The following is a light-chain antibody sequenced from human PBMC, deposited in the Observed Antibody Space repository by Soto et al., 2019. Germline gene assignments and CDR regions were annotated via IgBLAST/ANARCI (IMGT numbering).Light chain of an antibody. CDR3: QQYGSSPPYT. V-gene: IGKV3-20*01. Sequence: EIVLTQSPGTLSLSPGERATLSCRASQSVSSSYLAWYQQKPGQAPRLLIYGASSRATGIPDRFSGSGSGTDFNLTISRLEPEAVAVYYCQQYGSSPPYTFGQGTKLEIK. J-gene: IGKJ2*01. CDR1: QSVSSSY. CDR2: GAS.